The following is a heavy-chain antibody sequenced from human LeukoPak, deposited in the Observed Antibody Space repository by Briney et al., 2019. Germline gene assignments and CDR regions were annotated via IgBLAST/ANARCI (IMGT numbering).Heavy chain of an antibody. V-gene: IGHV3-53*01. CDR3: AKVLGYDIDYGMDV. J-gene: IGHJ6*02. Sequence: GGSLRLSCAVSGFTVSSSYMSWVRQAPGKGLEWVSVIYAGENTYYADSVKGRFTISRDNSKNTLYLQMNSLRAEDTAVYYCAKVLGYDIDYGMDVWGQGTTVTVSS. CDR2: IYAGENT. CDR1: GFTVSSSY. D-gene: IGHD3-9*01.